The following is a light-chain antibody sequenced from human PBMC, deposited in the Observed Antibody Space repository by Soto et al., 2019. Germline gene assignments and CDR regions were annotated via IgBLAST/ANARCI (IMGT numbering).Light chain of an antibody. CDR3: QQRSNRPRFT. Sequence: EIVLTQSPATLSLSPGERATLSCRASQSVDNYLAWYKQKPGQAPRLLIYDVSNRATGTPARFSGSGSGTDFTLSISSLEPEDFAVYYCQQRSNRPRFTFGPGTKVDIK. CDR1: QSVDNY. V-gene: IGKV3-11*01. J-gene: IGKJ3*01. CDR2: DVS.